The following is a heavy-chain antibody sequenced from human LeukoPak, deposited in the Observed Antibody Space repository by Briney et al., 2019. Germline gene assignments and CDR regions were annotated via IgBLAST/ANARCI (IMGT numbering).Heavy chain of an antibody. Sequence: SETLSLTCTVSGGSISSYYWSWIRQPPGKGLEWIGYIYYSGSTNYNPSLKSRVTISVETSKNQFSLKLSSVTAADTAVYYCARVGYGRIWSGYYTRDYYFDYWGQGTLVTVSS. V-gene: IGHV4-59*12. D-gene: IGHD3-3*01. CDR3: ARVGYGRIWSGYYTRDYYFDY. CDR2: IYYSGST. CDR1: GGSISSYY. J-gene: IGHJ4*02.